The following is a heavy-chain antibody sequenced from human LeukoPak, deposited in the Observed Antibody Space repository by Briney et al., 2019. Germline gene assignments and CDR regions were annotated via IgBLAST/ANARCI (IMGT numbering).Heavy chain of an antibody. CDR3: ASSGRITMVRGVIPPVDV. D-gene: IGHD3-10*01. J-gene: IGHJ6*04. CDR2: INPTSGGT. Sequence: ASVKVSCKASGYTFTGYYIHWVRQAPGQGLEWMGWINPTSGGTNFAQKFQGRVTMTRDTSISTAYMELSRLRSDDTAVYYGASSGRITMVRGVIPPVDVWGKGTTVTISS. CDR1: GYTFTGYY. V-gene: IGHV1-2*02.